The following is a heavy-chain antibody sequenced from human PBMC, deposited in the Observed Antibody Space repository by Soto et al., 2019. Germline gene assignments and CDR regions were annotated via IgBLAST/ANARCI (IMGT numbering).Heavy chain of an antibody. D-gene: IGHD1-26*01. CDR1: GGSISSYY. Sequence: SETLSLTCTVSGGSISSYYWSWIRQPPGKGLEWIGYIYYSGSTNYNPSLKSRVTISVDTSKNQFSLKLSSVTAADTAVYYCARRWGAAVDYWGQGTLDTVSS. J-gene: IGHJ4*02. CDR3: ARRWGAAVDY. V-gene: IGHV4-59*08. CDR2: IYYSGST.